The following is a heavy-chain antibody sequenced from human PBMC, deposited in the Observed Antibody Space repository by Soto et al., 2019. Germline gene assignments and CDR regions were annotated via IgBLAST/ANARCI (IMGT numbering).Heavy chain of an antibody. CDR1: SGSISSSNW. CDR3: AAYSEVVVPYACDI. CDR2: IYHSGST. D-gene: IGHD2-2*01. J-gene: IGHJ3*02. V-gene: IGHV4-4*02. Sequence: QVQLQESGPGLVKPSGTLSLTCAVSSGSISSSNWWSWVRQPPGKGLEWIGEIYHSGSTNYNPSLKSRVTIPVDKSKTQFSLKLSSVTAADTAVYYCAAYSEVVVPYACDIWGKGTMVTVSS.